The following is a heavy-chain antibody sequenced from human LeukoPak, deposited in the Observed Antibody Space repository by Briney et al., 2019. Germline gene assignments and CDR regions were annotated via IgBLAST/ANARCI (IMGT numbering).Heavy chain of an antibody. CDR3: ARDYILPLETDNGDGFAI. V-gene: IGHV1-46*01. D-gene: IGHD3-3*02. J-gene: IGHJ3*02. Sequence: ASVKVSFKASGGTFSSYAISWVRQAPGQGLEWMGIINPSGGSTSYAQKFQGRGTMTADTHTNKVSMELRSLRFDDTAVYFCARDYILPLETDNGDGFAIWGQGTVVTVSS. CDR2: INPSGGST. CDR1: GGTFSSYA.